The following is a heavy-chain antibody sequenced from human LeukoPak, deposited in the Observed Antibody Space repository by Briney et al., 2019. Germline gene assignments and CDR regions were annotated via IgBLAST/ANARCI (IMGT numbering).Heavy chain of an antibody. CDR1: GYTFTSHY. J-gene: IGHJ6*02. CDR2: INPSGRST. CDR3: ARDLYSSGSSASPYYDYGMDV. V-gene: IGHV1-46*01. D-gene: IGHD5-18*01. Sequence: VASVKVSCKASGYTFTSHYMHWVRQAPGQGLEWMGIINPSGRSTSYAQKFQGRVTMTRDTSTSTVYMDLSSLRSEDTAVYYCARDLYSSGSSASPYYDYGMDVWGQGTTVTVSS.